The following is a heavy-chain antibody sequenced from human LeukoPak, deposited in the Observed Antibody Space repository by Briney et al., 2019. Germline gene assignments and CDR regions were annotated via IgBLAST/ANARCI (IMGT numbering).Heavy chain of an antibody. V-gene: IGHV1-18*01. CDR1: GYTFTSYG. J-gene: IGHJ5*02. CDR2: VSAYNGNT. D-gene: IGHD2-15*01. Sequence: ASVKVSCKASGYTFTSYGISWVRQAPGQGLERMGWVSAYNGNTNYAQKLQGRVTMTADTSTSTAYMELRSLRSDDTAVYYCARDLFVVVVVATVGWFDPWGQGTLVTVSS. CDR3: ARDLFVVVVVATVGWFDP.